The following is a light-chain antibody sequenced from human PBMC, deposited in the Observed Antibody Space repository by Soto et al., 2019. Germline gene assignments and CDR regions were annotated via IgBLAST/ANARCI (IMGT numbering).Light chain of an antibody. CDR1: SSDVGAYDY. J-gene: IGLJ1*01. Sequence: QSALTQPPSASGSHGQSVTISCTETSSDVGAYDYVSWYQQHPGKAPKLMIYEVSKRPSGVPDRFSGSKSGNTASLTVSGLQAEDEADYYCTSYAGSNNFNVFGPGTKVTVL. V-gene: IGLV2-8*01. CDR3: TSYAGSNNFNV. CDR2: EVS.